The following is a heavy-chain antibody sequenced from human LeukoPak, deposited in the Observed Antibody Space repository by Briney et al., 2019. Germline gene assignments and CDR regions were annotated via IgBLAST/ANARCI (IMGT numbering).Heavy chain of an antibody. CDR3: TRAIVGATLFYFDY. D-gene: IGHD1-26*01. J-gene: IGHJ4*02. Sequence: SGPTLVKPTQPLTLTCTFSGFSLSTTGMRVSWIRRPPGRALEWLARIDWDDDKFYSTSLKTRLTISKDTSKNQVVLTMTNLDPVDTATYYCTRAIVGATLFYFDYWGQGALVTVSS. CDR1: GFSLSTTGMR. V-gene: IGHV2-70*04. CDR2: IDWDDDK.